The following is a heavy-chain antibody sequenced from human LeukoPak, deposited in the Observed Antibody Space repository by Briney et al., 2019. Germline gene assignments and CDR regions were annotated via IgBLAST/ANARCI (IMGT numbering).Heavy chain of an antibody. CDR3: ACKRRRGWFDP. CDR2: MNPNSGNT. CDR1: GYTFTSYD. V-gene: IGHV1-8*03. Sequence: AASVKVSCKASGYTFTSYDINWVRQATGQGLEWMGWMNPNSGNTGYAQKFQGRVTITRNTSISTAYMELSSLRSEDTAVYYCACKRRRGWFDPWGQGTLVTVSS. J-gene: IGHJ5*02. D-gene: IGHD2/OR15-2a*01.